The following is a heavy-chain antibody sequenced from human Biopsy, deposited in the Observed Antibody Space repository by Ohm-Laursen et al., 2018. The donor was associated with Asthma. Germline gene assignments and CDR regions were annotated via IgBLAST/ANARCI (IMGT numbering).Heavy chain of an antibody. V-gene: IGHV4-39*01. CDR1: GGSITSSSYY. CDR3: VRHQYSSSWSTFDC. J-gene: IGHJ4*02. D-gene: IGHD3-22*01. Sequence: SDTLSLTCPVSGGSITSSSYYWGWIRQPPGKGMEWIGSMYHSGSPYYHPSLKSRATISVDTSKNQLSLKMSSVTAADTAVYFCVRHQYSSSWSTFDCWGQGALVTVSS. CDR2: MYHSGSP.